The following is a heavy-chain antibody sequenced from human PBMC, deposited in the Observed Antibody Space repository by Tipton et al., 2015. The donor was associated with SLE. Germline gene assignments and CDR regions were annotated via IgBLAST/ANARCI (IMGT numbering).Heavy chain of an antibody. J-gene: IGHJ4*02. CDR1: GGSFSGYY. Sequence: TLSLTCAVYGGSFSGYYWSWIRQPPGKGLEWIEEINHSGSTNYNPSLKSRVTLSVDTSKNQFSLNLSSVTAADTAVYYCARAPAGDYWGQGTLVTVSS. CDR2: INHSGST. CDR3: ARAPAGDY. V-gene: IGHV4-34*01. D-gene: IGHD6-13*01.